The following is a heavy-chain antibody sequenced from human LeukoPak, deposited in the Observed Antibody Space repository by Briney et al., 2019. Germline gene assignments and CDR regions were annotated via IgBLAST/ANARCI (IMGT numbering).Heavy chain of an antibody. J-gene: IGHJ4*02. Sequence: XWXRXAPXXGLEWMGWINPNSGGTNYAQKFQGRVTMTRDTSISTAYMELSRLRSDDTAVYYCARERRRLRGYSIDYWGQGTLVTVSS. V-gene: IGHV1-2*02. D-gene: IGHD5-12*01. CDR2: INPNSGGT. CDR3: ARERRRLRGYSIDY.